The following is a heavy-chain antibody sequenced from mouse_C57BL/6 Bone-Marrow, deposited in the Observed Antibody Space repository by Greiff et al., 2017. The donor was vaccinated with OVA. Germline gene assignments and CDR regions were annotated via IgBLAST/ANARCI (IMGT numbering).Heavy chain of an antibody. D-gene: IGHD2-4*01. V-gene: IGHV1-50*01. CDR3: ARRFDYDAWFAY. J-gene: IGHJ3*01. CDR1: GYTFTSYW. Sequence: QVQLQQPGAELVKPGASVKLSCKASGYTFTSYWMQWVKQRPGQGLEWIGEIDPSDSYTNYNQKFKGKATLTVDQSSSTAYMQLSSLTSEDSAVYYCARRFDYDAWFAYWGQGTLVTVSA. CDR2: IDPSDSYT.